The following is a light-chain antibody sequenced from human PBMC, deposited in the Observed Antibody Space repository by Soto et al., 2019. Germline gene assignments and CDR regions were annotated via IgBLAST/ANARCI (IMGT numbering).Light chain of an antibody. Sequence: EIVLTQSPGTLSLSPGERATLSCRASQSVSSSYLAWYQQKPGQAPRLLILDASNRATGIPARFSGSGSGTDFTLTISSLEPEDFAVYYCQQRSNWPPITFGQGTRLEIK. CDR1: QSVSSSY. V-gene: IGKV3D-20*02. J-gene: IGKJ5*01. CDR2: DAS. CDR3: QQRSNWPPIT.